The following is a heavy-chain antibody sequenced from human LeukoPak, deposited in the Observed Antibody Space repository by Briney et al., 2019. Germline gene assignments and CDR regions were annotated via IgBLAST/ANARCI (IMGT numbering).Heavy chain of an antibody. CDR2: ICYSGST. D-gene: IGHD2-2*01. J-gene: IGHJ4*02. Sequence: SSETLSLTCTVSGXSISSSSYYWGWIRQPPGKGLEWIWSICYSGSTYYNPSLKSRVTISVDTSKNQFSLKLSSVTAADTAVYYCAGLGYCSSTSCPTDFVDYWGQGTLVTVSS. CDR3: AGLGYCSSTSCPTDFVDY. CDR1: GXSISSSSYY. V-gene: IGHV4-39*01.